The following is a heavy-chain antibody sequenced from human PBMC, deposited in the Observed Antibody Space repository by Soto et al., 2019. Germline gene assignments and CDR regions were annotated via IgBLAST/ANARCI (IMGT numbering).Heavy chain of an antibody. V-gene: IGHV3-33*08. D-gene: IGHD2-2*01. CDR1: GFTFSNYW. Sequence: HPGGSLRLSCAASGFTFSNYWMNWVRQAPGKGLEWVAVIWYDGSNKYYADSVKGRFTISRDNSKNTLYLQMNSLRAEDTAVYYCARAGSDIVVVSYMDVWGKGTTVTVSS. CDR3: ARAGSDIVVVSYMDV. CDR2: IWYDGSNK. J-gene: IGHJ6*03.